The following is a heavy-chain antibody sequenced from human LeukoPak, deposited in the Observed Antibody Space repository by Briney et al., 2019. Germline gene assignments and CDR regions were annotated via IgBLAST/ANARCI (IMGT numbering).Heavy chain of an antibody. CDR1: GVTFSSYS. CDR2: ISTSSSTI. V-gene: IGHV3-48*01. D-gene: IGHD6-19*01. J-gene: IGHJ4*02. CDR3: AKGWRIAVAGSDY. Sequence: GGSLRLSCAASGVTFSSYSMDWVRQAPGEGLEWVSYISTSSSTIYYADSVKGRFTISRDDAKNSLYLQMNSLRAEDTAVYYCAKGWRIAVAGSDYWGQGTLVTVSS.